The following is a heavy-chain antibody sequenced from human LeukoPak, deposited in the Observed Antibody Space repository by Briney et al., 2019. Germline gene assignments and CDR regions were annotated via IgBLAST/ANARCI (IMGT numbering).Heavy chain of an antibody. CDR2: TNPNSGGT. CDR1: RYTFTGYY. CDR3: ARGGCSSTSCYTGENWFDP. Sequence: ASVKVSCKASRYTFTGYYMHWVRQAPGQGLEWMGWTNPNSGGTNYAQKFQGRVTTTRDTSISTAYMELSRLRSDDTAVYYCARGGCSSTSCYTGENWFDPWGQGTLVTVSS. V-gene: IGHV1-2*02. D-gene: IGHD2-2*02. J-gene: IGHJ5*02.